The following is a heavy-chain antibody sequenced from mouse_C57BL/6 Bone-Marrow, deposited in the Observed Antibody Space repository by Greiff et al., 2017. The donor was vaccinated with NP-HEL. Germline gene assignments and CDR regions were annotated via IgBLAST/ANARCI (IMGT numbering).Heavy chain of an antibody. CDR2: ISYDGSN. V-gene: IGHV3-6*01. CDR1: GYSITSGYY. J-gene: IGHJ4*01. Sequence: EVKLQESGPGLVKPSQSLSLTCSVTGYSITSGYYWNWIRQFPGNKLEWMGYISYDGSNNSNPSLKNRISITRDTSKNQFFLKLNSVTTEDTATYYCASLYGNHYYAMDYWGQGTSVTVSS. D-gene: IGHD2-1*01. CDR3: ASLYGNHYYAMDY.